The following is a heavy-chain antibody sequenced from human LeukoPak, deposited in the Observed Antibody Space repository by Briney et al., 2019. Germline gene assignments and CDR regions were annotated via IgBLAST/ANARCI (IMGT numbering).Heavy chain of an antibody. Sequence: ASVKVSCKASGYTFSDYYIHWVRQAPGQGLEWMAWINPTNGDTNYAQKFQGGVTMTRDTAISPAYMELTRLISDDTAVYYCARVGSSGWYVHPTLDYWGQGTLVTVSS. CDR3: ARVGSSGWYVHPTLDY. V-gene: IGHV1-2*02. CDR1: GYTFSDYY. J-gene: IGHJ4*02. D-gene: IGHD6-19*01. CDR2: INPTNGDT.